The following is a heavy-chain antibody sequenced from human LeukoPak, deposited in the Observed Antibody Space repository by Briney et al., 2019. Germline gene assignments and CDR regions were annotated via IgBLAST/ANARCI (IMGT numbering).Heavy chain of an antibody. J-gene: IGHJ4*02. D-gene: IGHD3-22*01. V-gene: IGHV3-23*01. CDR1: GFTFSSYA. CDR3: ASHHYYDSSGLDDYFDY. Sequence: GGSLSLSCAASGFTFSSYAMSWVRQAPGKGLEWVSAISGSGGSTYYADSVKGRFTISRDNSKNTLYLQMNSLRAEDTAVYYCASHHYYDSSGLDDYFDYWGQGTLVTVSS. CDR2: ISGSGGST.